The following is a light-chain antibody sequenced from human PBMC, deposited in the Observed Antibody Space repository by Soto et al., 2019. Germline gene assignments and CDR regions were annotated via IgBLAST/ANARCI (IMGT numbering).Light chain of an antibody. Sequence: EIVWTQSPGTLSLSPGERATLSCRASQSVRNNYLAWYQHKGGQAPRLLIYGACTRATGIPDRFSGSGSGTDFTLTISRLEPEDFAVYYCQQFDSSAITFDQGTRLEIK. CDR2: GAC. CDR3: QQFDSSAIT. J-gene: IGKJ5*01. CDR1: QSVRNNY. V-gene: IGKV3-20*01.